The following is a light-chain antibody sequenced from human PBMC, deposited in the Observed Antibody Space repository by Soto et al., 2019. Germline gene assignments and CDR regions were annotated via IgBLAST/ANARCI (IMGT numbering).Light chain of an antibody. J-gene: IGLJ1*01. CDR3: CSYAGSNNYYV. CDR2: EVS. CDR1: SSDVGGYDY. Sequence: QSALTQPPSASGSPGQSVTISCTGTSSDVGGYDYVSWYQHHPGEAPKLMIYEVSKRPSGVPDRFSGSKSGNTASLTVSGLQAEDEADYFCCSYAGSNNYYVFGTGTKVTGL. V-gene: IGLV2-8*01.